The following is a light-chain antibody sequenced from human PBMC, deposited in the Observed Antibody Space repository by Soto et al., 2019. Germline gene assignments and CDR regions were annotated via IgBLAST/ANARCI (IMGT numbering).Light chain of an antibody. Sequence: IVLTQSPGTLSLSPGQRATLSCRASHSVSRTCLAWYQQKPGQAPRVLIFGASDRASGTPDRFSGSGSGTDFTLTICRLEPEDSAVYYCQQFDDSVTFGEGTRLEI. V-gene: IGKV3-20*01. CDR2: GAS. J-gene: IGKJ5*01. CDR3: QQFDDSVT. CDR1: HSVSRTC.